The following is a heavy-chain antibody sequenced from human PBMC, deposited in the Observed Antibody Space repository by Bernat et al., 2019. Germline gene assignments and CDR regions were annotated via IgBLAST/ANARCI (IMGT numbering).Heavy chain of an antibody. CDR1: GFTVSSNY. V-gene: IGHV3-53*02. Sequence: EVQLVETGGGLIQPGGSLRLSCAASGFTVSSNYMSWVRQAPGKGLEWVSVIYSGGSTYYAESVRGRFTISRDNTKNTLYIQMNSLRAENTAVYYCARDPTDSDILTASMENSAYGMDVWGQGTTVTVSS. D-gene: IGHD3-9*01. CDR3: ARDPTDSDILTASMENSAYGMDV. J-gene: IGHJ6*02. CDR2: IYSGGST.